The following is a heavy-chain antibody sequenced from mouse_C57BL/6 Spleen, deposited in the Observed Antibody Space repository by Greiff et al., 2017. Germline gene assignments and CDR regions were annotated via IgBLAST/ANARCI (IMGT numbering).Heavy chain of an antibody. J-gene: IGHJ4*01. V-gene: IGHV2-6*01. CDR2: IWGVGST. CDR1: GFSLTSYG. CDR3: ARSMVTTAYYAIDY. D-gene: IGHD2-2*01. Sequence: VKLMESGPGLVAPSQSLSITCTVSGFSLTSYGVDWVRQSPGKGLEWLGVIWGVGSTNYNSALKSRLSISKDNSKSQVFLKMNSLQTDDTAMYYCARSMVTTAYYAIDYWGQGTSVTVSS.